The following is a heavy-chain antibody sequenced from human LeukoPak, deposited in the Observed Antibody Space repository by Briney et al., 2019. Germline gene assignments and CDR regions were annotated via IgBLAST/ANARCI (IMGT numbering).Heavy chain of an antibody. CDR2: INPNSGDT. J-gene: IGHJ4*02. Sequence: GASVKVSCKASGYTFTTYGITWVRQAPGQGLEWMGWINPNSGDTNYAQKFQGRVTMTRDTSISTAYMELSRLRSDDTAVFYCARGDSSPYYYFDYWGQGTLVTVSS. CDR3: ARGDSSPYYYFDY. V-gene: IGHV1-2*02. CDR1: GYTFTTYG. D-gene: IGHD3-22*01.